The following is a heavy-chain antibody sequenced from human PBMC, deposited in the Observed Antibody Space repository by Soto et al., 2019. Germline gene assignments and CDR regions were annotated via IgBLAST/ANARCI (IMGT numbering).Heavy chain of an antibody. CDR1: GGSFSSDSFI. CDR3: ERHNKWDGMDV. Sequence: PPETLSLTCSVSGGSFSSDSFIWSWVRQFPGKGLEWIGYIYYSGTTYYNPSLRSRVIMSVDTSKNQFSLKLSSVTAADTAVYYCERHNKWDGMDVWGQGTTVTVSS. J-gene: IGHJ6*02. V-gene: IGHV4-31*03. CDR2: IYYSGTT. D-gene: IGHD1-26*01.